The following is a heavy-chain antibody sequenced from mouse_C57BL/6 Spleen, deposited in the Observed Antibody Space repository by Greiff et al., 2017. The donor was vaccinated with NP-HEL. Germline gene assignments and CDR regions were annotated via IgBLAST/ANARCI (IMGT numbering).Heavy chain of an antibody. CDR1: GYAFTNYL. CDR2: INPGSGGT. V-gene: IGHV1-54*01. Sequence: VQLQQSGAELVRPGTSVKVSCKASGYAFTNYLIEWVKQRPGQGLEWIGVINPGSGGTNYNEKFQGKATLTADKSSSTAYMQLSSLTSEDSAVYFCARGIITTVVAPAYWGQGTLVTVSA. J-gene: IGHJ3*01. D-gene: IGHD1-1*01. CDR3: ARGIITTVVAPAY.